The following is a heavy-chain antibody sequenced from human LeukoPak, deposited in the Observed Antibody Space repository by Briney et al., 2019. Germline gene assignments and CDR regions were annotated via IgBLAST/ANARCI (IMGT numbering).Heavy chain of an antibody. CDR1: GYTFTSYA. D-gene: IGHD1-26*01. Sequence: ASVKVSCKASGYTFTSYAMHWVRQAPGQGLEWMGWINPNSGGTNYAQKFQGRVTMTRDTSISTAYMELSRLRSDDTAVYYCARGGQWELHVGDYWGQGTLVTVSS. CDR2: INPNSGGT. J-gene: IGHJ4*02. V-gene: IGHV1-2*02. CDR3: ARGGQWELHVGDY.